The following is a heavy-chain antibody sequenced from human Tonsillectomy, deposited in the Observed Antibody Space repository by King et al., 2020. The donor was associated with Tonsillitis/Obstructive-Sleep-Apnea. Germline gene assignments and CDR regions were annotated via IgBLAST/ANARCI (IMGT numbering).Heavy chain of an antibody. Sequence: QLVQSGAEVKKPGYSVKVSCKASGGTFSNYAISWVRQAPGQGLEWMGGIIPILDITNYAQKFQGRVTINADKSTSTAYMELSSLRSEDTAVYYCARDRDRGNYYYYHGMDVWGQGTTVTVSS. V-gene: IGHV1-69*10. CDR1: GGTFSNYA. J-gene: IGHJ6*02. CDR2: IIPILDIT. CDR3: ARDRDRGNYYYYHGMDV. D-gene: IGHD2-15*01.